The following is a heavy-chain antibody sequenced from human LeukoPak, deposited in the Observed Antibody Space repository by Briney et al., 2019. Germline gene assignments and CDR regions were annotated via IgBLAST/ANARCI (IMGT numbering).Heavy chain of an antibody. CDR3: ARRGGYCSGGSCYSKYWFDP. V-gene: IGHV5-51*01. Sequence: GESLKISCKGSGYSFTSYWIGWVRQMPGKGLEWMGIIYPGDSDTRYSPSFQGQVTISADKSISTAYLQWSSLKASDTAMYYCARRGGYCSGGSCYSKYWFDPWGQGTLVTVSS. CDR2: IYPGDSDT. J-gene: IGHJ5*02. CDR1: GYSFTSYW. D-gene: IGHD2-15*01.